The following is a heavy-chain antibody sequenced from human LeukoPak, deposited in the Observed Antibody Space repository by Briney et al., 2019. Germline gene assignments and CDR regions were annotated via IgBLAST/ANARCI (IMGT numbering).Heavy chain of an antibody. D-gene: IGHD3-16*01. J-gene: IGHJ4*02. Sequence: PSETLSLTCTVSGGSITSNSHHWDWIRQAPGKGLEWIGNIYYSGTTSYNPSLQSRVSISVDTSKNQFSLRLSSVTAADTAVYYCARRGDSFTDYAFDYWGQGTLVTVSS. V-gene: IGHV4-39*01. CDR2: IYYSGTT. CDR3: ARRGDSFTDYAFDY. CDR1: GGSITSNSHH.